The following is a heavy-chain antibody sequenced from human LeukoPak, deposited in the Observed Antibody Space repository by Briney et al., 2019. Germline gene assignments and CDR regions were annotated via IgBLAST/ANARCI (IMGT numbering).Heavy chain of an antibody. CDR1: GYTFTGYY. Sequence: ASVKVSCKASGYTFTGYYMHWVRQAPGQGLEWMGWINPNSGGTNYAQKFQGRVTMTRDTSISTAYMELSRLRSDDTAVYYCARENPRKYYFDYWGQGTLVTVSS. CDR3: ARENPRKYYFDY. V-gene: IGHV1-2*02. CDR2: INPNSGGT. J-gene: IGHJ4*02.